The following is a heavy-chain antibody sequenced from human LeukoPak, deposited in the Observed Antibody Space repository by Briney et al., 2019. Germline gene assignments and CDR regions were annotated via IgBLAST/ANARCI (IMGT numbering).Heavy chain of an antibody. CDR2: IYSGGST. D-gene: IGHD1-14*01. CDR3: AKDRASEKGGDAFDI. Sequence: GGSLRLSCAASGFTVSSNYMSWVRQAPGKGLEWVSVIYSGGSTYYADSVKGRFTISRDNSKSTLYLQMNSLRAEDTAVYYCAKDRASEKGGDAFDIWGQGTMVTVSS. V-gene: IGHV3-53*01. CDR1: GFTVSSNY. J-gene: IGHJ3*02.